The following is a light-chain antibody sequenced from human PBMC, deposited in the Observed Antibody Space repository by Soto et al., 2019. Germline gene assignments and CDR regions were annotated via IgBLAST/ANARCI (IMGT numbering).Light chain of an antibody. J-gene: IGKJ4*01. CDR2: DAT. CDR1: QSVGIY. CDR3: QQRDIWPPLS. Sequence: VLTQSPATLSLSPGETATLFCKASQSVGIYLGGFQQKPGQAPRVLIYDATNRAGGVPDRFSGSGPRIDFTLTISSPEAEDSAVYYCQQRDIWPPLSFGGGTKLEIK. V-gene: IGKV3D-11*02.